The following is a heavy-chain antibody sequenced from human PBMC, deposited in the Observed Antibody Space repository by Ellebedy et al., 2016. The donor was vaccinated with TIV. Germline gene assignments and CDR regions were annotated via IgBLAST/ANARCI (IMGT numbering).Heavy chain of an antibody. D-gene: IGHD3-3*01. CDR1: GGSISSGDYY. V-gene: IGHV4-30-4*01. J-gene: IGHJ6*02. CDR2: IYYSGST. CDR3: AREISYYYGMDV. Sequence: MPSETLSLTCTVSGGSISSGDYYWSWIRQPPGKGLEWIGYIYYSGSTYYNPSLKSRVTISVDTSKNQFSLKLSSVTAADTAVFYCAREISYYYGMDVWGQGTRSPSP.